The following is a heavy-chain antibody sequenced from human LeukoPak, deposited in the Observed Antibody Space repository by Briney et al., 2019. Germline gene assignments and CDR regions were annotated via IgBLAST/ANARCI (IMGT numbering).Heavy chain of an antibody. V-gene: IGHV3-66*01. J-gene: IGHJ4*02. CDR3: ARDHTDYDILTGYYISPGGYFDY. CDR1: GFTVSSNY. CDR2: ICFGGSN. D-gene: IGHD3-9*01. Sequence: GLSLRLSCAASGFTVSSNYMSWVRQAPGKGLEWVSVICFGGSNNYADSVKGRFTICRDNSKNTLYLQMNSLRAEDTAVYYCARDHTDYDILTGYYISPGGYFDYWGQGTLVTVPS.